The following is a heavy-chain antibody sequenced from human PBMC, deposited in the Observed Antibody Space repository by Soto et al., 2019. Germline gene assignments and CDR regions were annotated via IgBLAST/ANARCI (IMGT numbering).Heavy chain of an antibody. CDR1: GGSFSGYY. V-gene: IGHV4-34*01. Sequence: QVQLQQWGAGLLKPSETLSLTCAVYGGSFSGYYWSWIRQPPGKGLEWIGEINHSGSTNYNPSLKSRVTISVDTSKNQFSLKLSSVTAADTAVYYCARASFQGREVAAAGTRNWYFDLWGRGTLVTGSS. CDR2: INHSGST. CDR3: ARASFQGREVAAAGTRNWYFDL. D-gene: IGHD6-13*01. J-gene: IGHJ2*01.